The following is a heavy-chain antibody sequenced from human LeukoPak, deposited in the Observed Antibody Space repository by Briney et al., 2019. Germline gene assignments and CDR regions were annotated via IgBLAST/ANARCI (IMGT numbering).Heavy chain of an antibody. V-gene: IGHV3-20*04. J-gene: IGHJ6*02. CDR3: ARNEYSSSGSGQVDV. Sequence: PGGSLRLSCAASGFTFDDYGMSWVRQAPGKGLEWVSGINWKGGNTGYADSVKGRFTISRDNAKNTLYLQMNSLRAEDTAVYYCARNEYSSSGSGQVDVWGQGTTVTVSS. CDR2: INWKGGNT. CDR1: GFTFDDYG. D-gene: IGHD5-18*01.